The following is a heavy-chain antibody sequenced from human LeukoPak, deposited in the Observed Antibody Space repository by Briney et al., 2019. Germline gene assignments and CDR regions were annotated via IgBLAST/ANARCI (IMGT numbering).Heavy chain of an antibody. D-gene: IGHD2-15*01. J-gene: IGHJ4*02. V-gene: IGHV3-48*04. CDR1: GFTFSSYS. CDR2: ISSSSSTI. CDR3: AREDRGFPPSKRPFDY. Sequence: GGSLRLSCAASGFTFSSYSMNWVRQAPGKGLEWVSYISSSSSTIYYADSVKGRFTISRDNAKNSLYLQMNSLRAEDTAVYYCAREDRGFPPSKRPFDYWGQGTLVTVSS.